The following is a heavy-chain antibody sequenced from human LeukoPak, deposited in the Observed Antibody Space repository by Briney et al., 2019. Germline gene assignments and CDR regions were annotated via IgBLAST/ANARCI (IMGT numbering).Heavy chain of an antibody. CDR1: GFTFSRYA. CDR2: FGNSA. Sequence: GGSLRLSCAASGFTFSRYAMSWVRQAPGKGLEWVSTFGNSAHYADSVKGRFTISRDNSKNTLYLQMNSLRAEDTAVYYCAKGYCSSTSCPKGYYYYYGMDVWGQGTTVTVSS. V-gene: IGHV3-23*01. D-gene: IGHD2-2*01. J-gene: IGHJ6*02. CDR3: AKGYCSSTSCPKGYYYYYGMDV.